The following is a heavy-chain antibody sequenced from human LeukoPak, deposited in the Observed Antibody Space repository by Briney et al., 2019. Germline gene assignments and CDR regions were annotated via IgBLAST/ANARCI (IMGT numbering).Heavy chain of an antibody. J-gene: IGHJ3*02. CDR3: AKDGPDAFDI. V-gene: IGHV3-43*01. Sequence: GGSLRLSCAASGFTFDDYTMHWVRQAPGKGLEWVSLISWDGGSTYYADSVKGRFTISRDNSKNSLYLQMNSLRTEDTALYYCAKDGPDAFDIWGQGIMVTVSS. CDR2: ISWDGGST. CDR1: GFTFDDYT.